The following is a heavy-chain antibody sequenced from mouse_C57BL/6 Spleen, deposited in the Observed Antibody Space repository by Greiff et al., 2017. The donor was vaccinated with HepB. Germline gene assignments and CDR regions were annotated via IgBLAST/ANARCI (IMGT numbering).Heavy chain of an antibody. J-gene: IGHJ4*01. CDR2: INPNNGGT. D-gene: IGHD3-2*02. Sequence: VQLQQSGPELVKPGASVKISCKASGYTFTDYYMNWVKQSHGKSLEWIGDINPNNGGTSYNQKFKGKATLTVDKSSSTAYMELRSLTSEDSAVYYCARELRFPYYAMDYWGQGTSVTVSS. V-gene: IGHV1-26*01. CDR1: GYTFTDYY. CDR3: ARELRFPYYAMDY.